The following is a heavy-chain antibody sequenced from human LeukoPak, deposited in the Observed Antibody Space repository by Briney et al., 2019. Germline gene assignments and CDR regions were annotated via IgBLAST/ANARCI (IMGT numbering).Heavy chain of an antibody. J-gene: IGHJ5*02. Sequence: SETLSLTCTVSGGSISSGDYYWSWIRQPPGKGLEWIGYMYYSGSTYYNPSLKSRATISVDKSKNQLSLKLTSVTAADTAVYYCARPYYYDSRIDPWGQGTLVTVSS. V-gene: IGHV4-30-4*01. CDR3: ARPYYYDSRIDP. CDR2: MYYSGST. D-gene: IGHD3-22*01. CDR1: GGSISSGDYY.